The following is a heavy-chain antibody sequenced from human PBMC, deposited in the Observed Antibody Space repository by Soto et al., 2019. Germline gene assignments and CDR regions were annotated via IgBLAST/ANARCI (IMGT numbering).Heavy chain of an antibody. V-gene: IGHV3-53*01. Sequence: PGGSLRLSCAASGFTVSSNYMSWVRQAPGKGLEWVSVIYSRGSTYYADSVKGRFTISRDNSKNTVYLQMNSLRAEDTAVYYCARDSSGWPSYYYGMDVWGQGITVTVSS. CDR2: IYSRGST. J-gene: IGHJ6*02. CDR1: GFTVSSNY. CDR3: ARDSSGWPSYYYGMDV. D-gene: IGHD6-19*01.